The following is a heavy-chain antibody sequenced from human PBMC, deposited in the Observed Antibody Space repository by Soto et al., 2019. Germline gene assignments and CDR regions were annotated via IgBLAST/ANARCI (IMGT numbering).Heavy chain of an antibody. CDR3: ARGPQYYDFWRGSHFDY. CDR2: IWYDGSNK. CDR1: GFTFSSYG. V-gene: IGHV3-33*01. J-gene: IGHJ4*02. Sequence: GSLRLSCAASGFTFSSYGMHWVRQAPGKGLEWVAVIWYDGSNKYYADSVKGRFTISRDNSKSTLYLQMNSLRAEDTAVYYCARGPQYYDFWRGSHFDYWGQGTLVTVSS. D-gene: IGHD3-3*01.